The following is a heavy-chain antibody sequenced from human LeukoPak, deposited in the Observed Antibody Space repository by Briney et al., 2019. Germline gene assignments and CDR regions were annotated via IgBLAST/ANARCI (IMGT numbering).Heavy chain of an antibody. V-gene: IGHV1-18*04. CDR3: ARGRFVDTAMVRLDAFDI. D-gene: IGHD5-18*01. CDR2: ISAYNGNT. J-gene: IGHJ3*02. Sequence: ASVKVSCKASGYTFTSYGISWVRQAPGQGLEWTGWISAYNGNTNYAQKLQGRVTMTTDTSTSTAYMELRSLRSDDTAVYYCARGRFVDTAMVRLDAFDIWGQGTMVTVSS. CDR1: GYTFTSYG.